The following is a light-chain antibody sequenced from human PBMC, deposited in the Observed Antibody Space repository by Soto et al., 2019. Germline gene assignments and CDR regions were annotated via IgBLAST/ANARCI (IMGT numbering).Light chain of an antibody. V-gene: IGLV2-23*01. J-gene: IGLJ1*01. CDR2: EGS. CDR3: CSYEGSSTQV. Sequence: QSALTQPASVSGSPGQSITISCTGTSSDVGSYNLVSWYQQHPGKAPKLMIYEGSKRPSGVSNRFSGSKSGNTASLTISGLQAEDEADYYCCSYEGSSTQVFGTGTKVTVL. CDR1: SSDVGSYNL.